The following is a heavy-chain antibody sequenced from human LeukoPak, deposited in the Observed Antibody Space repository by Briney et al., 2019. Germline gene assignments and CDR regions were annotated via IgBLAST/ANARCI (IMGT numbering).Heavy chain of an antibody. CDR2: ISYDGSNK. CDR3: AKRSSSSSLGYYYYGMDV. Sequence: GGSLRLSCAASGFTFSSYWMSWVRQAPGKGLEWVAVISYDGSNKYYADSVKGRFTISRDNSKNTLYLQMNSLRAEDTAVYYCAKRSSSSSLGYYYYGMDVWGQGTTVTVSS. D-gene: IGHD6-6*01. V-gene: IGHV3-30*18. J-gene: IGHJ6*02. CDR1: GFTFSSYW.